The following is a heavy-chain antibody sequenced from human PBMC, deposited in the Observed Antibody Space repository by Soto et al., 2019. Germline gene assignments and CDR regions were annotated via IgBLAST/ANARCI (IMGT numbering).Heavy chain of an antibody. J-gene: IGHJ5*02. D-gene: IGHD1-26*01. V-gene: IGHV3-30*18. Sequence: QAQLVESGGGEVQPGRSLRLSCAASGFTFKSYGMHWVRQAPGKGLEWVAVISYDGSYQYYSDSVKGRFTISRDNSKTTLNLQMNSLRVEDSAMYYCAQDGRSGSVTRPYHWGQGTLVTVSS. CDR3: AQDGRSGSVTRPYH. CDR1: GFTFKSYG. CDR2: ISYDGSYQ.